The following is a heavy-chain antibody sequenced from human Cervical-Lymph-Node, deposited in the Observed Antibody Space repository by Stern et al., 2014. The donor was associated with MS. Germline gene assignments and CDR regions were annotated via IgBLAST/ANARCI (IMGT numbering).Heavy chain of an antibody. CDR2: IGTAGDT. Sequence: EVQLVQSGGGLVQPGGSLRLSCAASGFTFSSYAMHWVRQATGKGLEWVSAIGTAGDTYYPGSVKGRFTISRENAENSLYLQMNSLRAGDTAVYYCARGDPQGFAPDDYWGQGTLVTVSS. CDR3: ARGDPQGFAPDDY. V-gene: IGHV3-13*01. CDR1: GFTFSSYA. J-gene: IGHJ4*02. D-gene: IGHD3-10*01.